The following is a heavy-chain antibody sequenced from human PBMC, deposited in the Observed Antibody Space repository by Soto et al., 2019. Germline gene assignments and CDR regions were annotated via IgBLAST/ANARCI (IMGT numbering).Heavy chain of an antibody. CDR2: IKQDGSEK. CDR1: GFTFSSYW. J-gene: IGHJ4*02. V-gene: IGHV3-7*01. CDR3: ASLGMVRGVISY. D-gene: IGHD3-10*01. Sequence: GSLRLSCAASGFTFSSYWMTWVRQPPGKGLEWVANIKQDGSEKYYVDSVKGRFTISRDNAKNSLYLQMNSLRAEDTAVYYCASLGMVRGVISYWGQGTLVTVSS.